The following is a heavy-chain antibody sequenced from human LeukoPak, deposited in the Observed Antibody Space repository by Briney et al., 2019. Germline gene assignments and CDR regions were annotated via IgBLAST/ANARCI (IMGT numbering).Heavy chain of an antibody. CDR1: GGSISSSNW. D-gene: IGHD6-13*01. CDR2: IYHSGST. CDR3: ARFGGSIAAAGHLDY. J-gene: IGHJ4*02. V-gene: IGHV4-4*02. Sequence: PSETLSLTCAVSGGSISSSNWWSWVRQPPGKGLEWIGEIYHSGSTSYNPSLKSRVTISVDTSKNQFSLKLSSVTAADTAVYYCARFGGSIAAAGHLDYWGQGTLVTVSS.